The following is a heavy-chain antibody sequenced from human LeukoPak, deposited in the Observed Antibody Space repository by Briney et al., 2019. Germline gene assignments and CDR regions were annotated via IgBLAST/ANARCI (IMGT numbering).Heavy chain of an antibody. D-gene: IGHD1-1*01. CDR3: ARGISGTTSFFDP. CDR1: GGTFSSYA. V-gene: IGHV1-69*04. J-gene: IGHJ5*02. CDR2: IIPILGIA. Sequence: GASVTVSCTASGGTFSSYAISWVRQAPGQGLEWMGRIIPILGIANYAQKFQGRVTITADKSTSTAYMELSSLRSEDTAVYYCARGISGTTSFFDPWGQGTLVTVSS.